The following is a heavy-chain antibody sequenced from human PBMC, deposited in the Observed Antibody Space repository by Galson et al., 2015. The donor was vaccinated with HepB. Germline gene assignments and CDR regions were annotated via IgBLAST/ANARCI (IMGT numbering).Heavy chain of an antibody. CDR1: GGTFSSYA. D-gene: IGHD3-10*01. V-gene: IGHV7-4-1*02. J-gene: IGHJ3*02. Sequence: SVKVSCKASGGTFSSYAISWVRQAPGQGLEWMGGINTNTGNPTYAQGFTGRFVFSLDTSVSTAYLQISSLKAEDTAVYYCARLLWFGESYNDAFDIWGQGTMVTVSS. CDR3: ARLLWFGESYNDAFDI. CDR2: INTNTGNP.